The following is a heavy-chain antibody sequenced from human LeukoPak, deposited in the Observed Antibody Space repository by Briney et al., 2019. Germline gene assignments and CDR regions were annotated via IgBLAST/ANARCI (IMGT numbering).Heavy chain of an antibody. D-gene: IGHD3-10*01. CDR2: IHFSGST. CDR3: ARASVLLSADY. V-gene: IGHV4-38-2*02. CDR1: GYFINSGFW. J-gene: IGHJ4*02. Sequence: SETLSRTCTVSGYFINSGFWWGWIRQPPGKGLEWIGSIHFSGSTFYNPSLKSRVTISVDTSKNQFSLKLSSVTAADTAVYYCARASVLLSADYWGQGTLVTVSS.